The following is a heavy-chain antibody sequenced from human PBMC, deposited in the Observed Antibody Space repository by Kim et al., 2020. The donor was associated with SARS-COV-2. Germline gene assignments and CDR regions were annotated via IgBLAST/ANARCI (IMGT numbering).Heavy chain of an antibody. CDR2: IRSKAYGGTT. J-gene: IGHJ4*02. CDR3: TRVGSPILWFGELGY. V-gene: IGHV3-49*04. Sequence: GGSLRLSCTASGFTFGDYAMSWVRQAPGKGLEWVGFIRSKAYGGTTEYAASVKGRFTISRDDSKSIAYLQMNSLKTEDTAVYYCTRVGSPILWFGELGYWGKGTLVTVSS. CDR1: GFTFGDYA. D-gene: IGHD3-10*01.